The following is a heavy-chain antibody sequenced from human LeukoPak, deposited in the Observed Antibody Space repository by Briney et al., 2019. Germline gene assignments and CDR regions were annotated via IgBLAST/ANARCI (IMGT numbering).Heavy chain of an antibody. CDR1: GYTFTSYG. CDR3: ARGYYDSSGYYPSPFQH. Sequence: GASVKVSCKASGYTFTSYGISWVRQAPGQGLEWMGWVSAYNGNTNYAQKLQGRVTMTTDTSTSTAYMELRSLRSDDTAVYYCARGYYDSSGYYPSPFQHWGQGTLVTVSS. J-gene: IGHJ1*01. V-gene: IGHV1-18*01. CDR2: VSAYNGNT. D-gene: IGHD3-22*01.